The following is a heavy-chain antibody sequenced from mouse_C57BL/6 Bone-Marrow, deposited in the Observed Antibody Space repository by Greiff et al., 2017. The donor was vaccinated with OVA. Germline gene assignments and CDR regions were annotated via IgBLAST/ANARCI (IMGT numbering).Heavy chain of an antibody. CDR2: IDPNSGGT. CDR1: GYTFTSYW. CDR3: ARSERWLPTRDYFDD. J-gene: IGHJ2*01. Sequence: QVQLQQSGAELVKPGASVKLSCKASGYTFTSYWMHWVKQRPGRGLEWIGRIDPNSGGTKYNEKFKSKATLTVDKPSSTAYMQLSSLTSEDSAVYYCARSERWLPTRDYFDDWGQGTTLTVSS. D-gene: IGHD2-2*01. V-gene: IGHV1-72*01.